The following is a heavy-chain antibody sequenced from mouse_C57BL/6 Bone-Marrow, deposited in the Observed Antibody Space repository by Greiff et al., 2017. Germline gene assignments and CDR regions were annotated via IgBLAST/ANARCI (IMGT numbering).Heavy chain of an antibody. Sequence: EVQLVESGGGLVKPGGSLKLSCAASGFTFSSYAMSWVRQTPEKRLKWVATISDGGSYTYYPDNVKGRFTISRDNAKNNLYLQISHLKSEDTAMYYCARTAQAYYFDYWGQGTTLTVSS. J-gene: IGHJ2*01. CDR1: GFTFSSYA. CDR3: ARTAQAYYFDY. CDR2: ISDGGSYT. D-gene: IGHD3-2*02. V-gene: IGHV5-4*01.